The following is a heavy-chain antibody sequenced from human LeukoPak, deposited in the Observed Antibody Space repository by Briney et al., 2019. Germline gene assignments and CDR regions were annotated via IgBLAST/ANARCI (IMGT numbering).Heavy chain of an antibody. CDR1: GGTSSSYA. CDR2: IIPIFGTA. J-gene: IGHJ4*02. D-gene: IGHD6-13*01. V-gene: IGHV1-69*13. CDR3: ARDRYGAAAGFDY. Sequence: SVKVSCKASGGTSSSYAISWVRQAPGQGLEWMGGIIPIFGTANYAQKFQGRVTITADESTSTAYMELSSLRSEDTAVYYCARDRYGAAAGFDYWGQGTLVTVSS.